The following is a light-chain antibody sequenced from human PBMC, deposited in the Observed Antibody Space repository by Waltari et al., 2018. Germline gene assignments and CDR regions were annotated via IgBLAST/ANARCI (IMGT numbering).Light chain of an antibody. CDR1: QDISNY. Sequence: DIQMTQPPSSRYASVAERITITCKASQDISNYLNCYQHKPGKAPKFLIYSASNLETGVPSRFSGSGSGTDFTFTISSLQPEDIATYCCQQFDSLPLTFGQGTRLEI. CDR3: QQFDSLPLT. J-gene: IGKJ5*01. V-gene: IGKV1-33*01. CDR2: SAS.